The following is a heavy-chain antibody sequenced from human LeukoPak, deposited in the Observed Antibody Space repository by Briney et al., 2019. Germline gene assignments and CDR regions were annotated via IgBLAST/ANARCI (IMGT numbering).Heavy chain of an antibody. CDR2: IYYSGST. Sequence: SETLSLTCTVSGGSISSSSYYWGWIRQPPGKGLEWIGSIYYSGSTYYNPSLKSRVTISVDTSKNQFSLKLCSVTAADTAVYYCARSSGWSYYFDYWGQGTLVTVSS. CDR3: ARSSGWSYYFDY. D-gene: IGHD6-19*01. CDR1: GGSISSSSYY. J-gene: IGHJ4*02. V-gene: IGHV4-39*07.